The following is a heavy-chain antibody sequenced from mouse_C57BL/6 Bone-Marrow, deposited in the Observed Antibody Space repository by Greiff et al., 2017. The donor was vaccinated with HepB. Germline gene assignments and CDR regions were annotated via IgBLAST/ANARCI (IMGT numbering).Heavy chain of an antibody. CDR2: ISNGGGST. CDR3: ARHGPGASFAY. J-gene: IGHJ3*01. Sequence: DVMLVESGGGLVQPGGSLKLSCAASGFTFSDYYMYWVRQTPEKRLEWVAYISNGGGSTYYPDTVKGRFTISRDNAKNTLYLQMSRLKSEDTAMYYCARHGPGASFAYWGQGTLVTVSA. D-gene: IGHD4-1*01. V-gene: IGHV5-12*01. CDR1: GFTFSDYY.